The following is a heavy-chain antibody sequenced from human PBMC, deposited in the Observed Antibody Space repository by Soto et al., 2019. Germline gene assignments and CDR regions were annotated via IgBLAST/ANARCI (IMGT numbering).Heavy chain of an antibody. J-gene: IGHJ5*02. CDR2: ISGSGGST. CDR1: GFTFSSYA. Sequence: GGSLRLSCAASGFTFSSYAMSWVRQAPGKGLEWVSAISGSGGSTYYADSVKGRFTISRDNSKNKLYLQMNSLRAEDTAVYYCAKGDYYDSSGYYYREFDPWGQGTLVTVSS. V-gene: IGHV3-23*01. D-gene: IGHD3-22*01. CDR3: AKGDYYDSSGYYYREFDP.